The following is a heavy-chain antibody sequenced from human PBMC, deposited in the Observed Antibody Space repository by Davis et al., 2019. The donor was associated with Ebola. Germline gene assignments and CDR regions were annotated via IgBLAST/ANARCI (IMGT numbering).Heavy chain of an antibody. CDR2: LFYGGSP. CDR1: GGSISSYY. Sequence: MPSETLSLTCTVSGGSISSYYWTWIRQPPGKGLEWMGHLFYGGSPNYHPSLKSRVTISLDTSKNQLSLRLNSVTAADTAVYYCARLSPLGLRLGETYNWFDPWGPGTLVTVSS. V-gene: IGHV4-59*01. D-gene: IGHD3-16*01. CDR3: ARLSPLGLRLGETYNWFDP. J-gene: IGHJ5*02.